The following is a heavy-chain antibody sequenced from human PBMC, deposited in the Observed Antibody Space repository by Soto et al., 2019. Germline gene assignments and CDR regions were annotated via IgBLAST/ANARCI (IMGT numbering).Heavy chain of an antibody. CDR3: LVTTSAFDI. CDR2: IKQGGIEK. CDR1: GFTLSNFW. D-gene: IGHD4-17*01. J-gene: IGHJ3*02. V-gene: IGHV3-7*01. Sequence: EVQLVKSRGDLAQPGGSLRLSCAASGFTLSNFWVNWVRHAPGKGLEWVANIKQGGIEKNYVDSVKGRFTISRDDTKNSLFLQMNNLRAEDTAVYYCLVTTSAFDIWGRGTMVTVSS.